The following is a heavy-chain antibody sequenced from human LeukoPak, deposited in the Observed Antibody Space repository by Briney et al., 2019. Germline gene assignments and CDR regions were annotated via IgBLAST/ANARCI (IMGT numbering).Heavy chain of an antibody. Sequence: GGSLRLSCAASGFTFDDYGMSWVRQAPGKGLEWVSGINWNGGSTGYADSVKGRFTISRDNAKNSLYLQMNSLGAEDTALYYCAREGYDSSGYYYGLFDYWGQGTLVTVSS. CDR2: INWNGGST. CDR3: AREGYDSSGYYYGLFDY. V-gene: IGHV3-20*04. J-gene: IGHJ4*02. D-gene: IGHD3-22*01. CDR1: GFTFDDYG.